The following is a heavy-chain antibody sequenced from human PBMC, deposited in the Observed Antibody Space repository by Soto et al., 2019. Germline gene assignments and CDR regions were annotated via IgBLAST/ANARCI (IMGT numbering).Heavy chain of an antibody. CDR1: GFSLNTRGVG. V-gene: IGHV2-5*02. CDR3: AHRPRGYSYHFDY. D-gene: IGHD5-18*01. J-gene: IGHJ4*02. CDR2: IYWDDDE. Sequence: QITLKESGPTLVKPTQTLTLSCTFSGFSLNTRGVGVGWIRQPPGKALEWLALIYWDDDEGYSPSLRSRLTITKDTSQNQVVLTMTTMDPVDTATYYCAHRPRGYSYHFDYWGQGTLVTVSS.